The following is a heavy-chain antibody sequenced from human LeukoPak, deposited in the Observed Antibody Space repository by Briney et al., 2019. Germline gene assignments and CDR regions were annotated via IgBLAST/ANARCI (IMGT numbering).Heavy chain of an antibody. J-gene: IGHJ2*01. D-gene: IGHD1-26*01. CDR3: AKDRTVGASYWYFDL. CDR1: GVTLSTYA. CDR2: ISSSGSGDNT. Sequence: GGSLRLSCAASGVTLSTYAMSWARQAPGKGLEWVSGISSSGSGDNTYYADSVKGRFTISRGSSKNTLFLHMNTLRAEDTAIYYCAKDRTVGASYWYFDLWGRGTLVTVSS. V-gene: IGHV3-23*01.